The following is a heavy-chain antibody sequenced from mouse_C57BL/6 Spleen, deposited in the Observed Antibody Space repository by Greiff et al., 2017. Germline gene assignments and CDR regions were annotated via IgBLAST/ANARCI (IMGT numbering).Heavy chain of an antibody. CDR3: ARKIGDYFDY. Sequence: VQLQQPGAELVMPGASVKLSCKASGYTFTSYWMHWVKQRPGQGLEWIGEIDPSDSYTNYNQKFKGKSTLTVDKSSSTAYMQLSSLTSEDSAVYYCARKIGDYFDYWGQGTTLTVSS. V-gene: IGHV1-69*01. CDR2: IDPSDSYT. D-gene: IGHD2-14*01. CDR1: GYTFTSYW. J-gene: IGHJ2*01.